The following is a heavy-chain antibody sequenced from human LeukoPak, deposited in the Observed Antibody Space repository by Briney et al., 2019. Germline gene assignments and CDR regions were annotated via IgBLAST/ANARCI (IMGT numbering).Heavy chain of an antibody. CDR2: IYSEGSNSE. CDR1: GFTVSSNY. V-gene: IGHV3-53*01. Sequence: PGGSLRLSCAASGFTVSSNYMSWVRQAPGKGLEWVSVIYSEGSNSEYYADSVKGRFTISRDSSKNTVYFQMNSLRAEDTATYYCARGLVSMVRGDFPLWGQGTLVTVSS. D-gene: IGHD3-10*01. CDR3: ARGLVSMVRGDFPL. J-gene: IGHJ4*02.